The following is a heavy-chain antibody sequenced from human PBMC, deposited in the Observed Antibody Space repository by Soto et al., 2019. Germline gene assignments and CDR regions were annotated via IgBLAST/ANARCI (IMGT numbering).Heavy chain of an antibody. CDR2: ISDSGAT. CDR3: ARGAMGNGYFDL. Sequence: SETLSLTCTVSGGSITRYYWSWIRQPPGMGLEWISYISDSGATRSNPSLNSRVTTSVDTSKNQFSLKLNSVTAADTAVYYCARGAMGNGYFDLWGQGIVVTVSS. V-gene: IGHV4-59*01. D-gene: IGHD1-26*01. CDR1: GGSITRYY. J-gene: IGHJ4*02.